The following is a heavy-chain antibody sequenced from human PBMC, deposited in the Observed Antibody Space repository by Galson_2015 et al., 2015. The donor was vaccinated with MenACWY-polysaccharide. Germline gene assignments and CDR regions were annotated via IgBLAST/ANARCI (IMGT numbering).Heavy chain of an antibody. J-gene: IGHJ4*02. D-gene: IGHD6-19*01. V-gene: IGHV1-2*02. Sequence: LVKVSCKASGYTFTDCYIHWVRQAPGQGLEWMGWINPNGGGTHYEQKYQARVTMTRDTSINTAYMELSRLSSDDTAVYYCTRGGGRYYVDYWGQGTLVTVSS. CDR1: GYTFTDCY. CDR3: TRGGGRYYVDY. CDR2: INPNGGGT.